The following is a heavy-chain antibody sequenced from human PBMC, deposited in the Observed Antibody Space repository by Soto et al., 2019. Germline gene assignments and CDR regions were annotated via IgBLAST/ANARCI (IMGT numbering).Heavy chain of an antibody. CDR1: GFSLSTSGVG. V-gene: IGHV2-5*02. D-gene: IGHD5-18*01. Sequence: QITLKESGPTLVKPTQTLTLTCTFSGFSLSTSGVGVGWIRQPPGKALEWLALIYWDDDKGYSPSLKSRVTITKDTSKNQVVLTLPNMDPVATATYYCAYGGDGVWGNGYGCFDSWGQGALVTVSS. CDR2: IYWDDDK. J-gene: IGHJ4*02. CDR3: AYGGDGVWGNGYGCFDS.